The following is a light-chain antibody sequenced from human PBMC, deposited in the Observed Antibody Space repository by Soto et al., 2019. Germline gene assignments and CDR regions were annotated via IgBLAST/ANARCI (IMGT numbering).Light chain of an antibody. CDR3: AAWDDSLSAPV. J-gene: IGLJ2*01. Sequence: QAVVTQPPSASGTPGQRVTISCSGSSSNIGSNYVYWYQQLPGTAPKLLIYRNNQRPSGAPDRFSGSKSGTSASLAISGLRSEDEADYYCAAWDDSLSAPVFGGGTQLTVL. CDR1: SSNIGSNY. V-gene: IGLV1-47*01. CDR2: RNN.